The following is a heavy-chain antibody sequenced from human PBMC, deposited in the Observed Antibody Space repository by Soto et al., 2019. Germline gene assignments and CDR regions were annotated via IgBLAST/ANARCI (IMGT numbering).Heavy chain of an antibody. Sequence: PSETLSRTCAVYGGSFSGYCWSWIRQPPGKGLEWIGEINHSGSTNYNPSLKSRVTISVDTSKNQFSLKLSSVTAADTAVYYCARGRTSGEMDVWGQGTTVTVSS. CDR1: GGSFSGYC. CDR3: ARGRTSGEMDV. V-gene: IGHV4-34*01. CDR2: INHSGST. D-gene: IGHD3-10*01. J-gene: IGHJ6*02.